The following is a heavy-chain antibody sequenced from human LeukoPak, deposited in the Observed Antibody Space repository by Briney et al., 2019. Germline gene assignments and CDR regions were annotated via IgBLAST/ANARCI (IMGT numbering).Heavy chain of an antibody. CDR1: GGSISSGSYY. CDR2: IYYSGST. CDR3: ASQCCSSTADYYYYRDV. V-gene: IGHV4-31*03. D-gene: IGHD2-2*01. J-gene: IGHJ6*03. Sequence: PSETLSLTCTVSGGSISSGSYYWSWIRQHPGKGLEWIGYIYYSGSTYYNPSLKSRVTISVDTSKNQFSLKLSSVTAADTAVYYCASQCCSSTADYYYYRDVWGKGTTVTVSS.